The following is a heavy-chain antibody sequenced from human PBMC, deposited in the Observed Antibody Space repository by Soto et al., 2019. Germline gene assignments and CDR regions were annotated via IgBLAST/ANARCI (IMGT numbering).Heavy chain of an antibody. V-gene: IGHV3-30-3*01. CDR3: ARDNLRYSSSWYSGYFDY. Sequence: GGSLRLSCAASGFTFSSYAMHWVRQAPGKGLEWVAVISYDGSNKYYADSVKGRFTISRDNSKNTLYLQMNSLRAEDTAVYYCARDNLRYSSSWYSGYFDYWGQGTLVTVSS. CDR2: ISYDGSNK. D-gene: IGHD6-13*01. CDR1: GFTFSSYA. J-gene: IGHJ4*02.